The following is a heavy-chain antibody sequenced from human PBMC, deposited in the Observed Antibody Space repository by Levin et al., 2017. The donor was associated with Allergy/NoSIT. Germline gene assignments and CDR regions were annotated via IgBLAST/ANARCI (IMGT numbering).Heavy chain of an antibody. Sequence: GASVKVSCKASGYTFTSYDINWVRQATGQGLEWMGWMNPNSGNTGYAQKFQGRVTMTRNTSISTAYMELSSPRSEDTAVYYCARVFTHSYGYYYYYYGMDVWGQGTTVTVSS. V-gene: IGHV1-8*01. CDR2: MNPNSGNT. J-gene: IGHJ6*02. D-gene: IGHD5-18*01. CDR1: GYTFTSYD. CDR3: ARVFTHSYGYYYYYYGMDV.